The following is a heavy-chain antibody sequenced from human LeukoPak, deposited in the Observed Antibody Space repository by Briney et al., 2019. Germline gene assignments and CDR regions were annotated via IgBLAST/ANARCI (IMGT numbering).Heavy chain of an antibody. CDR1: GDSISSYY. D-gene: IGHD5-24*01. Sequence: SETLSLTCTVSGDSISSYYWSWIRQPAGKGLEWIGRIYTSGSTNYNPSLKSRVTMSVDTSKNQFSLKLSSVTAADTAVYYCARDTEEMATITRFDPWGQGTLVTVSS. CDR2: IYTSGST. J-gene: IGHJ5*02. CDR3: ARDTEEMATITRFDP. V-gene: IGHV4-4*07.